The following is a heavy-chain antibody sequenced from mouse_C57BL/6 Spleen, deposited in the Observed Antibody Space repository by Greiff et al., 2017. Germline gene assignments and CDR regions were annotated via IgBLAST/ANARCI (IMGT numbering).Heavy chain of an antibody. D-gene: IGHD3-3*01. J-gene: IGHJ1*03. V-gene: IGHV1-50*01. CDR2: IDPSDSYT. Sequence: QVQLQQPGAELVKPGASVKLSCKASGYTFTSYWMQWVKQRPGQGLEWIGEIDPSDSYTNYNQKFKGKATLTVDTSSSTAYMQLSSLTSEDSAVXYCARRGAGHWYFDVWGTGTTVTVSA. CDR3: ARRGAGHWYFDV. CDR1: GYTFTSYW.